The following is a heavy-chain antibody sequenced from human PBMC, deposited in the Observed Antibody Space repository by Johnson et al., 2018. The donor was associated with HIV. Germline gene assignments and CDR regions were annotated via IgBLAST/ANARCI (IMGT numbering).Heavy chain of an antibody. CDR3: ARVRGAFDS. CDR1: AFTFSRYG. J-gene: IGHJ3*02. Sequence: VQLVESGGGVVQPGGSLRLSCAASAFTFSRYGMHWVRQAPGKGLEWVALISYDGSNKYYGDSVKGRFTISRDNSKNTLYLQMNSLRAEDTAVYYCARVRGAFDSWGQGTMVTVSS. CDR2: ISYDGSNK. V-gene: IGHV3-30*03.